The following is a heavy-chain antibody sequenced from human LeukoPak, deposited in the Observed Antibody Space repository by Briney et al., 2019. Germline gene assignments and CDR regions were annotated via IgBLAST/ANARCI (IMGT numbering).Heavy chain of an antibody. CDR2: ISGSGGST. CDR1: GFTFSSYA. J-gene: IGHJ4*02. V-gene: IGHV3-23*01. D-gene: IGHD2-2*01. CDR3: AKDGIYCSSTSCYDNFDY. Sequence: GGSLRLSCAASGFTFSSYAMSWVRQAPGKGLEWVSAISGSGGSTYYADSVKGRFTISRDNSKNTLYLQMNSLRAEDTAVYYCAKDGIYCSSTSCYDNFDYRGQGTLVTVSS.